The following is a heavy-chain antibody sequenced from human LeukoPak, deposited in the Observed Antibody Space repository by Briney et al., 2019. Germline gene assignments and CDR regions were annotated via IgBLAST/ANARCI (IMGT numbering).Heavy chain of an antibody. Sequence: QTGRSLRLSCAASGFTFSSYGMHWVRQAPGKGLEWVAVIWYDGSNKYYADSVKGRFTISRDNSKNTLYLQMNSLRAEDTAVYYCARDSGLTSSGYYPLFAYWGQGTLVTVSS. CDR3: ARDSGLTSSGYYPLFAY. D-gene: IGHD3-22*01. CDR2: IWYDGSNK. V-gene: IGHV3-33*01. CDR1: GFTFSSYG. J-gene: IGHJ4*02.